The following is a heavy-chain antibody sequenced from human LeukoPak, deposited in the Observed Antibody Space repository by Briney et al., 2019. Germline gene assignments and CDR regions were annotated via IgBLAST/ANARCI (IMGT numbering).Heavy chain of an antibody. CDR2: MNPNSGNT. Sequence: ASVKVSCKASGYTFTSYDINWVRQATGQGLERMGWMNPNSGNTGYAQKFQGRVTITRNTSISTAYMELSSLRSEDTAVYYCARGGYCSSTSCLTVNYYYYYMDVWGKGTTVTVSS. J-gene: IGHJ6*03. D-gene: IGHD2-2*01. CDR1: GYTFTSYD. CDR3: ARGGYCSSTSCLTVNYYYYYMDV. V-gene: IGHV1-8*03.